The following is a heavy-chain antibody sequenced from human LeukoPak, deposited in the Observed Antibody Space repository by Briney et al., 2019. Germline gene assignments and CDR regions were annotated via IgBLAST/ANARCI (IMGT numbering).Heavy chain of an antibody. J-gene: IGHJ4*02. CDR1: GFTFSNYW. Sequence: GGSLRLSCAASGFTFSNYWMHWVRQAPGKGLVWVSRIHPEGSSTTYADSVKGRFTISRDNAKNTLYLQMNGLRAEDTAVYYCARARSNNYGYFDYWGQGTLVTVSS. D-gene: IGHD5-18*01. CDR2: IHPEGSST. CDR3: ARARSNNYGYFDY. V-gene: IGHV3-74*01.